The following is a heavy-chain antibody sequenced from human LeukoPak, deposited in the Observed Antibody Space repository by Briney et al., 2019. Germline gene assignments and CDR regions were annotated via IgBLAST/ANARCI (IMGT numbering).Heavy chain of an antibody. CDR3: TKDLTHDSSG. CDR1: GFRFSYYW. V-gene: IGHV3-7*01. D-gene: IGHD3-22*01. CDR2: IKTDGSAK. J-gene: IGHJ4*02. Sequence: PGGSLRLSCAASGFRFSYYWMTWVRQAPGKGLECVANIKTDGSAKYYPDSVKGRFTVSRYNAKNSLYLQMNNMRVEDTAIYYCTKDLTHDSSGWGQGTLVTVSS.